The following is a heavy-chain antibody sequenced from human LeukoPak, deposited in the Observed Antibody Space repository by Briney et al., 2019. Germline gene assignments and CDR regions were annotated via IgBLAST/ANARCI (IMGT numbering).Heavy chain of an antibody. CDR1: GGTFSSYA. CDR3: ARDLSSGTFNYYYYGMDV. D-gene: IGHD6-19*01. V-gene: IGHV1-69*05. CDR2: IIPIFGTA. Sequence: SVKVSCKASGGTFSSYAISWVRQAPGQGLEWMGGIIPIFGTANYAQKLQGRVTMTTDTSTSTAYMELRSLRSDDTAVYYCARDLSSGTFNYYYYGMDVWGQGTTVTVSS. J-gene: IGHJ6*02.